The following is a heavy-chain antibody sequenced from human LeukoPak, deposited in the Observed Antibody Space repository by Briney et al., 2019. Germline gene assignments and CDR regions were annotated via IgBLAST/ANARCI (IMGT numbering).Heavy chain of an antibody. J-gene: IGHJ6*02. CDR3: AKDLSAAGGTTNWGGFYYYYYYGMDV. Sequence: GRSLRLSCEASGFTFSSYGMHWVRQAPGKGLEWVAVISYDGSNKYYADSVKGRFTISRDNSKNTLYLQMNSLRAEDTAVYYCAKDLSAAGGTTNWGGFYYYYYYGMDVWGQGRTVTVSS. CDR2: ISYDGSNK. D-gene: IGHD6-13*01. CDR1: GFTFSSYG. V-gene: IGHV3-30*18.